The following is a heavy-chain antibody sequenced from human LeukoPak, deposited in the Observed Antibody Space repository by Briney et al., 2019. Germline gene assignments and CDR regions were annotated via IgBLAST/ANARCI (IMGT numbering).Heavy chain of an antibody. CDR2: IKQDGSQE. CDR3: ARGVPYDSWSGPHYSDY. Sequence: GGSLRLSCAASGFTFSSYAMSWVRQAPGKGLEWVAHIKQDGSQEYYVDSVKGRFTISRDSAKNSLYLQMNSLRAEDTAVYYCARGVPYDSWSGPHYSDYWGQGTLVTLSS. CDR1: GFTFSSYA. V-gene: IGHV3-7*01. D-gene: IGHD3-3*01. J-gene: IGHJ4*02.